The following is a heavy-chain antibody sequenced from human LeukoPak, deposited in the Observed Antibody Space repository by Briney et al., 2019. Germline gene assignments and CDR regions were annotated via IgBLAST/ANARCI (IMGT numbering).Heavy chain of an antibody. J-gene: IGHJ6*03. CDR1: GFTFSTYA. V-gene: IGHV3-30*04. Sequence: PGGSLRLSCAASGFTFSTYAMNWVRQAPGKGLEWVAVISYDGRQNYYADSVKGRFTISRDNSKNTLYLQMNSLRAEDTAVYYCAKGAYDSYLPRPSYYYYYYYMDVWGKGTTVTVSS. CDR2: ISYDGRQN. CDR3: AKGAYDSYLPRPSYYYYYYYMDV. D-gene: IGHD3-22*01.